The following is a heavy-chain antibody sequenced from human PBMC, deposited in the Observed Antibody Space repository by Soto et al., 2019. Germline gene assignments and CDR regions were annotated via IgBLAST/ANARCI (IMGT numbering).Heavy chain of an antibody. D-gene: IGHD6-13*01. J-gene: IGHJ4*02. CDR3: ERGGRSSWYSLNFDY. CDR2: ISAYNGNT. CDR1: GYTFTSYG. Sequence: ASVKVSCKASGYTFTSYGISWVRQAPGQGLEWMSWISAYNGNTKYAQKLQGRVTMTTDTSTSTAYMELRSLRADDTAVYYCERGGRSSWYSLNFDYWGQGTPVTVYS. V-gene: IGHV1-18*01.